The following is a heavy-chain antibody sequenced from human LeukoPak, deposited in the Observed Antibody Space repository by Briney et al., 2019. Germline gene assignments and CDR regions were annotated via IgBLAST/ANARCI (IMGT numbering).Heavy chain of an antibody. V-gene: IGHV1-46*01. CDR3: ARGALFWSGSTLDY. Sequence: GSVKVSCKASGYTFTNYYIHWVRQAPGQGLEWMGLINPRDGSTTYAQRFQGRVTMTRETSTSTVYMDLSNLRSDDTAVYYCARGALFWSGSTLDYWGQGTLVTVSS. CDR1: GYTFTNYY. J-gene: IGHJ4*02. D-gene: IGHD3-3*01. CDR2: INPRDGST.